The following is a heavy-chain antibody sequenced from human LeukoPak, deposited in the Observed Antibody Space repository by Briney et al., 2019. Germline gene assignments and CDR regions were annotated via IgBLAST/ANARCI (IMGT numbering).Heavy chain of an antibody. Sequence: SETPSLTCAVYGGSFSGYYWSWIRQPPGKGLEWIGEINHSGSTNYNPSLKSRVTISVDTSKNQFSLKLSSVTAADTAVYYCARRAGYYYDSSGYFAYWGQGTLVTVSS. CDR1: GGSFSGYY. V-gene: IGHV4-34*01. CDR2: INHSGST. CDR3: ARRAGYYYDSSGYFAY. J-gene: IGHJ4*02. D-gene: IGHD3-22*01.